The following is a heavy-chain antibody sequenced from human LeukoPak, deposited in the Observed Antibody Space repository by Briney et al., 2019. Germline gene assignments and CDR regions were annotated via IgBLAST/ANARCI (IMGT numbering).Heavy chain of an antibody. CDR1: GFTFSSYA. D-gene: IGHD3-3*01. V-gene: IGHV3-23*01. CDR2: ISGSGGST. CDR3: AKENTIFGVVISLY. Sequence: PGRSLRLSCAAAGFTFSSYAMSWVRQAPGKGLEWVSAISGSGGSTYYADSVKGRFTISRDNSKNTLYLQMNSLRAEDTAVYYCAKENTIFGVVISLYWGQGTLVTVSS. J-gene: IGHJ4*02.